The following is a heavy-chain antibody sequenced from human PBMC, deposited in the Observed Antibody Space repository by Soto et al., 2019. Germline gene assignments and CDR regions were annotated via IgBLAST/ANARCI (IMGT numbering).Heavy chain of an antibody. Sequence: SETLSLTCAVSGGSISSYDWSWIRQPPGKGLEWIGYIYYSGSTYYNPSLKSRGTISVDTSKNQFSLKVSSVTAADTAVYYCARTRGSYYFDYWGQGTPVTVSS. CDR1: GGSISSYD. J-gene: IGHJ4*02. V-gene: IGHV4-59*08. D-gene: IGHD1-26*01. CDR2: IYYSGST. CDR3: ARTRGSYYFDY.